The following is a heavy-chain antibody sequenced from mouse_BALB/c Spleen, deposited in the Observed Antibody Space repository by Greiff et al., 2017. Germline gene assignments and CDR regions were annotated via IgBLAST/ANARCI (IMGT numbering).Heavy chain of an antibody. Sequence: QVHVKQSGPELVKPGASVKISCKASGYAFSSSWMNWVKQRPGQGLEWIGWIYPGVGDTNYNGKFKGKATLTADKSSSTAYMQLSSLTSVDSAVFFCAPYYRYHYYAMDYWGQGTSGTVSS. CDR3: APYYRYHYYAMDY. D-gene: IGHD2-14*01. CDR2: IYPGVGDT. J-gene: IGHJ4*01. V-gene: IGHV1-82*01. CDR1: GYAFSSSW.